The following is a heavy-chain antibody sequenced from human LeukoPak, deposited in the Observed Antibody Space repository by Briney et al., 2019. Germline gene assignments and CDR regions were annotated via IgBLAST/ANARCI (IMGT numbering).Heavy chain of an antibody. CDR1: GGSISSYY. D-gene: IGHD3-10*01. V-gene: IGHV4-59*06. CDR3: ARVARGYYGSGSYLD. Sequence: SETLSLTCTVSGGSISSYYWSWIRQPPGKGLEWIGYIYYSGSTYYNPSLKSRVTISVDTSKNQFSLKLSSVTAADTAVYYCARVARGYYGSGSYLDWGQGTLVTVSS. J-gene: IGHJ4*02. CDR2: IYYSGST.